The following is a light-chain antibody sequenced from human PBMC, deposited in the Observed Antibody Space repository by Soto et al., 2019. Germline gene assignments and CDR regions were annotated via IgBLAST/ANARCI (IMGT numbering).Light chain of an antibody. Sequence: QSVLTQPPSASGTPGQRVTISCSGRSSNIGSNPVNWYQQLPGTAPKLLIYSDDHRSSGVPDRFSGSKSGTSASLAIDGLQSEDEADYYCASWDDSLGGDWVVGGGTKLTVL. CDR1: SSNIGSNP. CDR2: SDD. CDR3: ASWDDSLGGDWV. J-gene: IGLJ3*02. V-gene: IGLV1-44*01.